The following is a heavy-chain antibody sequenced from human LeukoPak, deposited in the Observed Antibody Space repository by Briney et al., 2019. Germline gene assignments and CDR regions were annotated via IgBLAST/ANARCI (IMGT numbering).Heavy chain of an antibody. D-gene: IGHD3-10*01. J-gene: IGHJ4*02. CDR3: TTATDMIYFGSGSPSVDY. CDR2: INWNGGST. Sequence: PGGSLRLSCAASGFTFDDYGMSWVRQAPGKGLEWVSGINWNGGSTGYADSVKGRFTISRDNAKNSLYLQMNSLRAEDTALYHCTTATDMIYFGSGSPSVDYWGQGTLVTVSS. V-gene: IGHV3-20*01. CDR1: GFTFDDYG.